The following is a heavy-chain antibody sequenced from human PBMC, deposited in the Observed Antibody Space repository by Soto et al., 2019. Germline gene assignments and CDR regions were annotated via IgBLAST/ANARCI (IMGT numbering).Heavy chain of an antibody. V-gene: IGHV4-61*01. CDR2: IYNSGST. Sequence: SETLSLTCTVSAGSVSNGSYYWSWIRQPPGKGPEWIGHIYNSGSTNYNPSLKSRVTISLDTSKNQLSLKLTSVTAADTAVYFCARYGATAGYYFDYWGQGTLVTVSS. CDR3: ARYGATAGYYFDY. CDR1: AGSVSNGSYY. D-gene: IGHD2-8*01. J-gene: IGHJ4*02.